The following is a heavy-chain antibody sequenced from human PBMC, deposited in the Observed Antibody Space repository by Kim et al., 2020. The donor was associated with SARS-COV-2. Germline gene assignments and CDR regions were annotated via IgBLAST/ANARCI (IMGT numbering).Heavy chain of an antibody. CDR2: INAGNGNT. D-gene: IGHD1-26*01. CDR1: GYTFTYYA. V-gene: IGHV1-3*01. CDR3: SRDGYSGGSGDY. J-gene: IGHJ4*02. Sequence: ASVKVSCKTSGYTFTYYAIHWVRQAPGHRLEWMAWINAGNGNTKYSQIFLGRVTISRDTSASTAYMELSSLRSEDTAVYYCSRDGYSGGSGDYWGQGTLVTVSS.